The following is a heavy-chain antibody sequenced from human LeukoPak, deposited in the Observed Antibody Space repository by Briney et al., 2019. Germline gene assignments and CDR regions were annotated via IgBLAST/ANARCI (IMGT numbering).Heavy chain of an antibody. CDR3: ATLKIGPYGSGSYQYYYGMDV. CDR1: GGSISSGYY. D-gene: IGHD3-10*01. Sequence: PSQTLSLTCTVSGGSISSGYYWSWIRQPPGKGLEWIGYIYHSGSTYYNPSLKSRVTISVDTSKNQFSLKLSSVTAADTAVYYCATLKIGPYGSGSYQYYYGMDVWGQGTTVTVSS. CDR2: IYHSGST. V-gene: IGHV4-30-2*02. J-gene: IGHJ6*02.